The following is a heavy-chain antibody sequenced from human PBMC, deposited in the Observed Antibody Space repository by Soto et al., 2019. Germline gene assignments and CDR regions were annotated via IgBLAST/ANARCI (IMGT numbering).Heavy chain of an antibody. D-gene: IGHD2-15*01. J-gene: IGHJ4*02. CDR2: INPGDYDT. CDR3: ARQTDGGRFDY. CDR1: GYNFNYW. Sequence: GESLKISCKGSGYNFNYWIGWVRQMPGKGLEWMGIINPGDYDTRYNPSFQGQVTFSVDKSISIAYLQWGSLKASDTAIYYCARQTDGGRFDYWGQGTLVSVS. V-gene: IGHV5-51*01.